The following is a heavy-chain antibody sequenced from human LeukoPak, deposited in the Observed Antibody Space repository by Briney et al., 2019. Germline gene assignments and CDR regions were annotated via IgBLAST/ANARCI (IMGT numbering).Heavy chain of an antibody. CDR2: ISYDGSNK. D-gene: IGHD5-24*01. V-gene: IGHV3-30-3*01. CDR1: GFTFSSYA. Sequence: GGSLRLSCAASGFTFSSYAMHWVRQAPGKGLEWVAVISYDGSNKYYADSVKGRFTISRDNSKNTLYLQMNSLRAEDTAVYYCARDQRDGYNSFDYWGQGTLVTVSS. J-gene: IGHJ4*02. CDR3: ARDQRDGYNSFDY.